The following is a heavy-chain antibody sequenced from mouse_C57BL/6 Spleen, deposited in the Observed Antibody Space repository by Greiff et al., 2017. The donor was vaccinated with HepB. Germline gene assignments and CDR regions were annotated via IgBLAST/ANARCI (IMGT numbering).Heavy chain of an antibody. J-gene: IGHJ3*01. V-gene: IGHV1-53*01. CDR1: GYTFTSYW. CDR2: INPSNGGT. D-gene: IGHD2-5*01. Sequence: QVHVKQSGTELVKPGASVKLSCKASGYTFTSYWMHWVKQRPGQGLEWIGNINPSNGGTNYNEKFKSKATLTVDKSSSTAYMQLSSLTSEDSAVYYCARGYSNYVSWFAYWGQGTLVTVSA. CDR3: ARGYSNYVSWFAY.